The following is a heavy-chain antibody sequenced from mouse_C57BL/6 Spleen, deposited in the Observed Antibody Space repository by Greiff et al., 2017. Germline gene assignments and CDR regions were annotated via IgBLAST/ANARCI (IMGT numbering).Heavy chain of an antibody. CDR1: GYTFTSYW. J-gene: IGHJ2*01. D-gene: IGHD1-1*02. Sequence: QVQLQQPGAELVKPGASVKLSCKASGYTFTSYWMQWVKQRPGKGLEWIGEIDPSDSYTNYNQKFKGKATLTVDTSSSTAYMQLSSLTSEDSAVYYCARSDYPYWGQGTTLTVSS. CDR2: IDPSDSYT. V-gene: IGHV1-50*01. CDR3: ARSDYPY.